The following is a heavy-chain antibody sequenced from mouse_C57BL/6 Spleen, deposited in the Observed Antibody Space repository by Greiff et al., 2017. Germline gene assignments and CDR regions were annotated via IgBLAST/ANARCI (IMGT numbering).Heavy chain of an antibody. J-gene: IGHJ2*01. V-gene: IGHV1-26*01. CDR3: ARGEAFYGPYYFDT. CDR2: INPNNGGT. CDR1: GYTFTDYY. D-gene: IGHD2-10*01. Sequence: EVQLQQSGPELVKPGASVKISCKASGYTFTDYYMNWVKQSHGKSLEWIGDINPNNGGTSYNQKFKGKATLTVDKSSSTAYMGLRSLTSEDSAVYYCARGEAFYGPYYFDTGGKGTTLPAPS.